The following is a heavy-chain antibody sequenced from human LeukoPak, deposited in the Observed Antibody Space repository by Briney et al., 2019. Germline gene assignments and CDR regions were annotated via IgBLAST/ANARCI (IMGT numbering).Heavy chain of an antibody. CDR3: AREGDLVRWFDP. Sequence: SQTLSLTCAISGDNVSSNSAAWNWIRQSPSRGLEWLGRTYYKSQWYTDYAVSVKSRITINPDTSKNQFSLHLNSVTPEDTAVYYCAREGDLVRWFDPWGQGTLVTVSS. CDR2: TYYKSQWYT. J-gene: IGHJ5*02. CDR1: GDNVSSNSAA. D-gene: IGHD6-6*01. V-gene: IGHV6-1*01.